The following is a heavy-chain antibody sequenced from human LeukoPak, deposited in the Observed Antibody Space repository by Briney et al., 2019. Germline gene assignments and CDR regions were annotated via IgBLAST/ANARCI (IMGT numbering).Heavy chain of an antibody. V-gene: IGHV3-30*02. CDR2: VRYDGNNP. Sequence: PGGSLRLSCAASGFTFGSYGMHWVRQAPGKVLDWVAFVRYDGNNPCYPASVKGRFTISRANSKNTVLLQMNNLRLADAAVYYCARGSRYGDYPYYFDFWGQGTLVTVSS. D-gene: IGHD4-17*01. CDR3: ARGSRYGDYPYYFDF. CDR1: GFTFGSYG. J-gene: IGHJ4*02.